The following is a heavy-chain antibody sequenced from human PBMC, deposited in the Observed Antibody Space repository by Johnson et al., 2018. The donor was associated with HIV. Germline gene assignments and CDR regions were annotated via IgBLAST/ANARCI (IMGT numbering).Heavy chain of an antibody. CDR1: GFTFSDYY. CDR3: ATDYNFWSGRPDSFDV. V-gene: IGHV3-11*04. Sequence: QVQLVESGGGLVKPGGSLRLSCAASGFTFSDYYMSWIRQAPGKGLEWVSYISSSDGTKNYADSMKGRCTISRDNSKNTLYLQMDSLRAEDSAVYYCATDYNFWSGRPDSFDVWGQGTMVTVSS. CDR2: ISSSDGTK. D-gene: IGHD3-3*01. J-gene: IGHJ3*01.